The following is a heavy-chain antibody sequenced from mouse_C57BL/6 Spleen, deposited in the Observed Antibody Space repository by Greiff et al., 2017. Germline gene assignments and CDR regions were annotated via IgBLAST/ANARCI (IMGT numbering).Heavy chain of an antibody. CDR3: APDSSGYVGAMDY. CDR1: GYTFTSYW. V-gene: IGHV1-7*01. Sequence: VQLQQSGAELAKPGASVKLSCKASGYTFTSYWMHWVKQRPGQGLEWIGYINPSSGYTKYNQKFKDKATLTADKSSSTAYIQLSSLTYEDSAVYYCAPDSSGYVGAMDYWGQGTSVTVSS. D-gene: IGHD3-2*02. CDR2: INPSSGYT. J-gene: IGHJ4*01.